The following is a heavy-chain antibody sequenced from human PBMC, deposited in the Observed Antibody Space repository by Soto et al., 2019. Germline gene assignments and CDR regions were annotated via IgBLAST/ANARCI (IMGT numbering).Heavy chain of an antibody. V-gene: IGHV1-18*01. CDR3: ARGRYGDY. CDR2: ISAHNGNT. CDR1: GNAFTTNV. D-gene: IGHD1-1*01. J-gene: IGHJ4*02. Sequence: QVHLVQSGAEVKKPGASGKVSCKGSGNAFTTNVITWGRQAPGQGLEWMGWISAHNGNTNYAQKLQGRVTVTRDTSTSTAYMELRSLRSDDTAVYYCARGRYGDYWGQGALVTVSS.